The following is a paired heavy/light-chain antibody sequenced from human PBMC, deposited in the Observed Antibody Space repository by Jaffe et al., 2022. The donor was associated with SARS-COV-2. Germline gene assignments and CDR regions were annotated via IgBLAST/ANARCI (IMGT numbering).Light chain of an antibody. CDR2: WAS. CDR1: QSVLYSSNNKNY. Sequence: DIVMTQSPDSLAVSLGERATINCKSSQSVLYSSNNKNYLAWYQQKPGQPPKLLIYWASTRESGVPDRFSGSGSGTDFTLTISSLQAEDVAVYYCQQYYSIPPYTFGQGTKLEIK. CDR3: QQYYSIPPYT. J-gene: IGKJ2*01. V-gene: IGKV4-1*01.
Heavy chain of an antibody. J-gene: IGHJ2*01. V-gene: IGHV3-21*01. Sequence: EVQLVESGGGLVKPGGSLGLSCAASGFTFSTYSMNWVRQAPGKGLEWVSSISSSSSYIYYADSVKGRFTIFRDNSQNSLYLQMNSLRVDDTAVYYCARASQQPWYFDLWGRGTLVTVSS. CDR1: GFTFSTYS. CDR2: ISSSSSYI. D-gene: IGHD6-13*01. CDR3: ARASQQPWYFDL.